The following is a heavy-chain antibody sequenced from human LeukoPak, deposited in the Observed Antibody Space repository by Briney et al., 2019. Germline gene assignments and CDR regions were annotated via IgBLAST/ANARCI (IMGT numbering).Heavy chain of an antibody. V-gene: IGHV4-34*01. D-gene: IGHD1-26*01. J-gene: IGHJ4*02. Sequence: PSETLSLTCAVYGGSFSGYYWSWIRQPPGKGLEWIGEINHSGSTNYNPSLKSRVTISVDTSKNQFSLKLSSVTAADTAVYYCARDRIVGATDYWGQGTLVTVSS. CDR1: GGSFSGYY. CDR3: ARDRIVGATDY. CDR2: INHSGST.